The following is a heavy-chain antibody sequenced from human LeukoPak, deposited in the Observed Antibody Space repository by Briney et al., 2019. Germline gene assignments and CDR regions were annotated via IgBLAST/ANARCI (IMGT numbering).Heavy chain of an antibody. CDR1: GGSISSGGYS. D-gene: IGHD4-17*01. CDR3: ASSTVTTRWFDP. Sequence: PSQTLSLTCAVPGGSISSGGYSWSWIRQPPGKGLEWIGYIYHSGSTYYNPSLKSRVTISVDRSKNQFSLKLSSVTAADTAVYYCASSTVTTRWFDPWGQGTLVTVSS. J-gene: IGHJ5*02. CDR2: IYHSGST. V-gene: IGHV4-30-2*01.